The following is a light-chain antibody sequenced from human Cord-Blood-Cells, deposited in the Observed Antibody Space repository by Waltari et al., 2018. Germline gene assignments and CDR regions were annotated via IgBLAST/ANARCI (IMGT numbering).Light chain of an antibody. J-gene: IGLJ3*02. CDR1: AFPKKY. V-gene: IGLV3-10*01. Sequence: SYELTQPPSVSVSPGQTARIPCSGDAFPKKYAYWYQQKSGQAPELVIYEDSKRPSGIPERFSGSSSGTMATLTISGAQVEDEADYYCYSTDSSGNHRVFGGGTKLTVL. CDR2: EDS. CDR3: YSTDSSGNHRV.